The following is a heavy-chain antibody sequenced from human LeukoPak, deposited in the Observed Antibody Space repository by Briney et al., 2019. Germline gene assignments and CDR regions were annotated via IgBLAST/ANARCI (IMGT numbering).Heavy chain of an antibody. CDR3: TRCIVGATPDY. J-gene: IGHJ4*02. CDR1: GFTFGDYA. D-gene: IGHD1-26*01. Sequence: GGSLRLSCTASGFTFGDYAMSWFRQAPGKGLEWVGFIRSKAYGGTTEYAASVKGRFTISRDDSKSIAYLQMNSLKTEDTAVYYCTRCIVGATPDYWGRGTLVTVSS. CDR2: IRSKAYGGTT. V-gene: IGHV3-49*03.